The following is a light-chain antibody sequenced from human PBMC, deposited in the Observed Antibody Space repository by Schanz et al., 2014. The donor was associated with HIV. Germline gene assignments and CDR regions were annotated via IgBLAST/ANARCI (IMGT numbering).Light chain of an antibody. V-gene: IGKV3-15*01. CDR2: DAS. CDR1: QSVTSRY. Sequence: EIVLTQSPGTLSLSPGERATLSCRASQSVTSRYLAWYKQKHGQAPRLLIFDASIRATGIPVRFSGRGSGTEFTLTISGLQSEDFALYYCQQYSDWPPSTFGQGTKVEIK. CDR3: QQYSDWPPST. J-gene: IGKJ2*01.